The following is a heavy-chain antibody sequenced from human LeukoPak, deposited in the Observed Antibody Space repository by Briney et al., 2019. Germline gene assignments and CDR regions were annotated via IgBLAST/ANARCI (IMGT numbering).Heavy chain of an antibody. CDR3: TKARRISIYGEVCRDWFET. CDR1: GYTFMTCG. V-gene: IGHV1-18*01. Sequence: ASVRVSCKTYGYTFMTCGISWVRHAPGQGLEWVGWVHSYTGDTKYAQKFQGRVTMTAHSATATGYMELRSLTSDDTATYYCTKARRISIYGEVCRDWFETWRQGNLLTVTS. J-gene: IGHJ5*02. CDR2: VHSYTGDT. D-gene: IGHD3-3*01.